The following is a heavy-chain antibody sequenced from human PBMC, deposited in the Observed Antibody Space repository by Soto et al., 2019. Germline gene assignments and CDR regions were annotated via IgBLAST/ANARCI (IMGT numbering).Heavy chain of an antibody. CDR1: GLTVSSNY. CDR2: MYSGGST. J-gene: IGHJ6*02. D-gene: IGHD2-2*01. Sequence: EVRLVESGGGLVQPGGSLRLSCAASGLTVSSNYMSWVRQAPGKGLEWVSVMYSGGSTYYADSVKARFIISRDNYKNTLYLKMDSLRVEDTAVYYCARDSSLHQPLFYGMDVWGQGTTVTVSS. V-gene: IGHV3-66*01. CDR3: ARDSSLHQPLFYGMDV.